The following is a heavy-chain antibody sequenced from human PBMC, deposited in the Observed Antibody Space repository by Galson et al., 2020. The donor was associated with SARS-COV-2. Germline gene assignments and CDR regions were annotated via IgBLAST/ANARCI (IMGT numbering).Heavy chain of an antibody. Sequence: GGSLRLSCAASGFTFSSYSMNWVRQAPGKGLEWVSSISSSSSYIYYADSVKGRFTISRDNAKNSLYLQMNSLRAEDTAVYYCARDVILTGYYPYFDDWGQGTLVTVSS. D-gene: IGHD3-9*01. CDR2: ISSSSSYI. V-gene: IGHV3-21*01. CDR3: ARDVILTGYYPYFDD. J-gene: IGHJ4*02. CDR1: GFTFSSYS.